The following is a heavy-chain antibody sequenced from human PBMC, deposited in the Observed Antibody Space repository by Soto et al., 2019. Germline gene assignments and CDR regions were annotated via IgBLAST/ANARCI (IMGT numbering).Heavy chain of an antibody. CDR2: ISGDNGKA. CDR3: ARDLVWGGQATVMSENWFDP. J-gene: IGHJ5*02. CDR1: GYTFTSYY. Sequence: ASVKVSCKASGYTFTSYYMHWVRQAPGQGLEWMGWISGDNGKANYAQKFQDRLTLTTDTSTSTAYMELKSLTSDDTAVYYCARDLVWGGQATVMSENWFDPWGQGTVVTVSS. V-gene: IGHV1-18*04. D-gene: IGHD4-4*01.